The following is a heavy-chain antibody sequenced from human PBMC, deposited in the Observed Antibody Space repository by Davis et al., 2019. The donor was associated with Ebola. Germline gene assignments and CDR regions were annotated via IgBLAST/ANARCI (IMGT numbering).Heavy chain of an antibody. CDR2: MNPNSGNT. CDR3: ARVGLPKQHPTGMDV. Sequence: ASVQVSCKASGYTFTRYVLNWVRQATGQGLEWMGWMNPNSGNTGYAQKFQGRVTMTRNTSISTAYMELSSLRSEDTAVYYCARVGLPKQHPTGMDVWGQGTTVTVSS. V-gene: IGHV1-8*01. J-gene: IGHJ6*02. CDR1: GYTFTRYV. D-gene: IGHD6-13*01.